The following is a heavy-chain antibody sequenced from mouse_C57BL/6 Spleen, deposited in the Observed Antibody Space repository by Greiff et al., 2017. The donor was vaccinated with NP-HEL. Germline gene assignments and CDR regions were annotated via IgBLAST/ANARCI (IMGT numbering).Heavy chain of an antibody. Sequence: EVQLQQSGPELVKPGASVKISCKASGYSFTGYYMNWVKQSPEKSLEWIGEMTPSTGDTTYNQKFKAKATLTVDKSSSTAYMQLKSLTSEDSAVYYCADNYEDAMDYWGQGTSVTVSS. CDR1: GYSFTGYY. V-gene: IGHV1-42*01. CDR2: MTPSTGDT. D-gene: IGHD1-3*01. CDR3: ADNYEDAMDY. J-gene: IGHJ4*01.